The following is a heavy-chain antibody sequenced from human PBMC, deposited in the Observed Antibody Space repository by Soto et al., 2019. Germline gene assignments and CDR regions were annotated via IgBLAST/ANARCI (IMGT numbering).Heavy chain of an antibody. CDR3: ARGWRNCTTSSCYYWFDP. Sequence: LSLTCVISGDSVSSNSAAWNWIRQSPSRGLEWLGRTYYRSKWYNDYAVSVKSRIAINPDTSKNQFSLQLNSVTPEDTAVYYCARGWRNCTTSSCYYWFDPWGQGTLVTVSS. D-gene: IGHD2-2*01. V-gene: IGHV6-1*01. J-gene: IGHJ5*02. CDR1: GDSVSSNSAA. CDR2: TYYRSKWYN.